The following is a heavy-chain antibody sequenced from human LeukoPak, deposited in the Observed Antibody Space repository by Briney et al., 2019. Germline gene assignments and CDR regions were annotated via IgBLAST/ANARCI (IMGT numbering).Heavy chain of an antibody. V-gene: IGHV3-30-3*01. J-gene: IGHJ4*02. CDR3: ARDLGMTTVTPEDY. CDR1: GFTFSSYA. D-gene: IGHD4-17*01. Sequence: GGSLRLSCAASGFTFSSYAMHWVRQAPGKGLEWVAVISYDGSNKYYADSVKGRFTISRDNSKNTLYLQMNSLRAEDTAVYYCARDLGMTTVTPEDYWGQGTLVTVSS. CDR2: ISYDGSNK.